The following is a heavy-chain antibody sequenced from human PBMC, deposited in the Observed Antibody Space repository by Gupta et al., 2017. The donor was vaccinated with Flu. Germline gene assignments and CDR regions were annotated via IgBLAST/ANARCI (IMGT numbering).Heavy chain of an antibody. D-gene: IGHD2-21*02. CDR1: GVTFSTYA. CDR2: IIPVFGPT. CDR3: ARKGGGHCLGGDCYSFDF. J-gene: IGHJ4*02. Sequence: QVQLVQSGAEVKKPGSSVKVSCKPFGVTFSTYAINWVRQAPGQGLEWMGGIIPVFGPTNYAQKFQGRVTFTADDSTSTAYMELSSLTSDDTAVYYCARKGGGHCLGGDCYSFDFWGQGTLVTVSS. V-gene: IGHV1-69*01.